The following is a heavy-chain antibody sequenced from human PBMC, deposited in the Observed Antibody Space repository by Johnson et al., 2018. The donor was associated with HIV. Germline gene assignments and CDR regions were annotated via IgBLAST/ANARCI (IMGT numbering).Heavy chain of an antibody. CDR3: TTGLYWNDAFNI. D-gene: IGHD1-1*01. V-gene: IGHV3-15*01. J-gene: IGHJ3*02. CDR2: LKSKSDGGTI. CDR1: GFTFSDAW. Sequence: VQLVESGGDLVKPGGSLRLSCAASGFTFSDAWMNWVRQAPGKGLEWVGRLKSKSDGGTIDYAAPVKGRFTISRDGSKNTLYLHINSLKTEDTGVYYCTTGLYWNDAFNIWGQGTMVSVSS.